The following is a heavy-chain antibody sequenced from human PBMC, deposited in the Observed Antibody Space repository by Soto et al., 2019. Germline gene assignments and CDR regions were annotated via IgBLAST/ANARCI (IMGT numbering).Heavy chain of an antibody. CDR1: GFTFSSYD. J-gene: IGHJ4*02. D-gene: IGHD6-6*01. CDR3: AKGYSSSSLRYYFDY. CDR2: IGTAGDP. V-gene: IGHV3-13*05. Sequence: GGSLRLSCAASGFTFSSYDMHWVRQATGKGLEWVSAIGTAGDPYYPGSVKGRFTISRENAKNSLYLQMNSLRAEDTALYYCAKGYSSSSLRYYFDYWGQGTLVTVSS.